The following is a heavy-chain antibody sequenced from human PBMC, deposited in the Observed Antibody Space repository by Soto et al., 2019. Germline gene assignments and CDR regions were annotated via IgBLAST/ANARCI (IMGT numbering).Heavy chain of an antibody. CDR2: IIPIFGTA. D-gene: IGHD2-2*02. CDR1: GGTFSSYA. CDR3: ARDRDIVVVPAAIHYGMDV. J-gene: IGHJ6*02. Sequence: SVKVSCKASGGTFSSYAISWVRQAPGQGLEWMGGIIPIFGTANYAQKFQGRVTITADESTSTAYMELSSLRSEDTAVYYCARDRDIVVVPAAIHYGMDVGGQGTTVTVSS. V-gene: IGHV1-69*13.